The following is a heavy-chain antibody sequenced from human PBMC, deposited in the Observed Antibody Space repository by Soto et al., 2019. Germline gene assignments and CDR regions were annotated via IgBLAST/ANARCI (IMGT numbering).Heavy chain of an antibody. CDR2: INPDSGAT. Sequence: VASLKVSCKASGYSFTAYDIHWVRQAPGQGLEWLGWINPDSGATNYAQNFQGRVTLTSDTSISTASMDLTSLTSDDTAVYYCARGDYGTGGYPFPYFDYWGQGTLVTVSS. CDR1: GYSFTAYD. V-gene: IGHV1-2*02. D-gene: IGHD2-8*02. J-gene: IGHJ4*02. CDR3: ARGDYGTGGYPFPYFDY.